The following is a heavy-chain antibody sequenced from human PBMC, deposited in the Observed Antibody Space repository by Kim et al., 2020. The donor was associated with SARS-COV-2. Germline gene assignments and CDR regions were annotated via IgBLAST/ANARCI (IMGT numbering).Heavy chain of an antibody. CDR2: T. Sequence: TYYADAVKGRFTISRDNSKNTLFLHMNSLSAEDTAIYYCAKDTGSRSFDYWGQGTLLTVSS. V-gene: IGHV3-23*01. D-gene: IGHD2-15*01. J-gene: IGHJ4*02. CDR3: AKDTGSRSFDY.